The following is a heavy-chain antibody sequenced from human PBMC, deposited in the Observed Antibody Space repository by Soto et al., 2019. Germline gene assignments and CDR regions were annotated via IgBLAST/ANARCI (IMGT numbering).Heavy chain of an antibody. CDR2: IYYSGST. J-gene: IGHJ6*02. V-gene: IGHV4-61*01. CDR3: ARDHLGGLQYNYYYYYGMDV. D-gene: IGHD4-4*01. CDR1: GGSVSSGSYY. Sequence: PSETLSLTCTVSGGSVSSGSYYWSWIRQPPGKGLEWIGYIYYSGSTNYNPSLKSRVTISVDTSKNQFSLKLSSVTAADTAVYYCARDHLGGLQYNYYYYYGMDVWGQGTTVTVSS.